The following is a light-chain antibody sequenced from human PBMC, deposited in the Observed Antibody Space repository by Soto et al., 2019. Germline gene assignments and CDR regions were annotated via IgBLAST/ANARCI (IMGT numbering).Light chain of an antibody. Sequence: EVVMTQSPATLSVSPGERATLSCRASQSVSRTLAWYQQRPGRAPRLLIYDASTRATNIPTRFSGSGSVTEFTLTISSLQSEDFAVYYCQQYNHWPLYTFGQGTKLEIK. J-gene: IGKJ2*01. CDR3: QQYNHWPLYT. CDR1: QSVSRT. CDR2: DAS. V-gene: IGKV3-15*01.